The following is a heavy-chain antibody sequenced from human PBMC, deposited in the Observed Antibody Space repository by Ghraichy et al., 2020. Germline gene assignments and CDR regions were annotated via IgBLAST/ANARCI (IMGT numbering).Heavy chain of an antibody. CDR1: GFTVSSNY. J-gene: IGHJ4*02. CDR2: IYSGGST. CDR3: ARDPNYDILTGYYMDY. D-gene: IGHD3-9*01. Sequence: GGSLRLSCAASGFTVSSNYMSWVRQAPGKGLEWVSVIYSGGSTYYADSVKGRFTISRDNSKNKVYLQMNSLRAEDTAVYYCARDPNYDILTGYYMDYWGQGTLVTVSS. V-gene: IGHV3-66*01.